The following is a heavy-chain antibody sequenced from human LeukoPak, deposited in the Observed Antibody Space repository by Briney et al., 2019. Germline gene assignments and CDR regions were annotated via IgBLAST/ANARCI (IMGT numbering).Heavy chain of an antibody. J-gene: IGHJ4*02. CDR1: VYTLSTYD. CDR2: MNPNSGNT. CDR3: ARGLVGAAARLVY. V-gene: IGHV1-8*01. D-gene: IGHD6-6*01. Sequence: ASVKVTCKASVYTLSTYDINWLRQASGQGLEWMGWMNPNSGNTGYAQKFQGRVTMTRSTSINTAYMELSSLKSDDTAVYYCARGLVGAAARLVYWGQGTLATVSS.